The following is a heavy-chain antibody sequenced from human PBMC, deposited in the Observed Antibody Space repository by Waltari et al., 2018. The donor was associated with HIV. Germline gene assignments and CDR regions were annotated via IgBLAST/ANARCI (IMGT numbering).Heavy chain of an antibody. CDR2: ISGSGGST. J-gene: IGHJ4*02. V-gene: IGHV3-23*01. CDR1: GFTFEGYA. D-gene: IGHD3-10*01. Sequence: EVQLLESGGGLVQRGGSLGLSCAASGFTFEGYAMTWVRLAPGKGLEWVSGISGSGGSTFYADSVKGRFAISRDNSKNTLYLQMNTLRAEDTAVYYCAKFRGSGSDYWGQGAQVTVSS. CDR3: AKFRGSGSDY.